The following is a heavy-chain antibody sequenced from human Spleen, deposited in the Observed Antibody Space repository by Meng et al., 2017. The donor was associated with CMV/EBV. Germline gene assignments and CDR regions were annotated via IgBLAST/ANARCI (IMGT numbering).Heavy chain of an antibody. Sequence: GESLKISCAASGFTFSSYAMSWVRQAPGKGLEWVSAIGGSGGSTYYADSVKGRFTISRDNSKNTLYLQMNSLRAEDTAVYYCARDQGDGMDVWGQGTTVTVSS. CDR2: IGGSGGST. V-gene: IGHV3-23*01. J-gene: IGHJ6*02. CDR1: GFTFSSYA. CDR3: ARDQGDGMDV.